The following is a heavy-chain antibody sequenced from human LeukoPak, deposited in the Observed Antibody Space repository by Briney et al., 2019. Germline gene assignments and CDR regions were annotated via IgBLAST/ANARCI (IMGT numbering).Heavy chain of an antibody. V-gene: IGHV4-31*03. CDR1: GGSISSGSYY. CDR3: ARHVERLAPFDY. D-gene: IGHD6-25*01. CDR2: IYYSGST. J-gene: IGHJ4*02. Sequence: SETLSLTCTVSGGSISSGSYYWSWIRQHPGEGLEWLGYIYYSGSTYYNPSLKSRVTISVDTSKNQFSLKLSSVTAADTAMYYCARHVERLAPFDYWGQGTLVTVSS.